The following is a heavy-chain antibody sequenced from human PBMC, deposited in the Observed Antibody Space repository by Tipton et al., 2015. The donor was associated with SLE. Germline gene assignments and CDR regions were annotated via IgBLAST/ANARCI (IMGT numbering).Heavy chain of an antibody. V-gene: IGHV1-18*01. CDR3: ARGGGKDSSVDP. CDR1: GYKFRDYG. J-gene: IGHJ5*02. Sequence: QLVQSGAEVKKPGASVRVSCKASGYKFRDYGVTWVRQAPGQGLEWLGWISAYSGITNYAQRVQDRLTLTTDTSTSTAYMDLTSPTSDDTAFYYCARGGGKDSSVDPWGQGTLVTVSS. CDR2: ISAYSGIT.